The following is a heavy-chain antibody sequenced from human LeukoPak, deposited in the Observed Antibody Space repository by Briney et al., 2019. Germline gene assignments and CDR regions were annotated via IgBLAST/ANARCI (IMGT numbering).Heavy chain of an antibody. CDR1: GYTFTGYY. D-gene: IGHD3-10*01. V-gene: IGHV1-2*02. J-gene: IGHJ3*02. Sequence: ASVKVSCKASGYTFTGYYMHWVRQAPGQGLEWMGWINPNSGGTNYAQKFQGRVTMTRDTSISIAYMELSRLRSDDTAVYYCAILGGVRGTKRAFDIWGQGTMVTVSS. CDR2: INPNSGGT. CDR3: AILGGVRGTKRAFDI.